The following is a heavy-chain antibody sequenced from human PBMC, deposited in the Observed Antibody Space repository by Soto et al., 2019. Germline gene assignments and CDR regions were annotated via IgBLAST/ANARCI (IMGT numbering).Heavy chain of an antibody. CDR1: GFSLSTSGVG. CDR2: IYWDDDK. V-gene: IGHV2-5*02. J-gene: IGHJ3*02. Sequence: QITLKESGPTLVKPTQTLTLTCTFSGFSLSTSGVGVGWIRQPPGKALEWLALIYWDDDKRYSPSLKSRLTITKDTSKNQVVLTMTNMDPVDTATYYCAHRRNSRVLEWSLGLFDIWGQGTMVTVSS. D-gene: IGHD3-3*01. CDR3: AHRRNSRVLEWSLGLFDI.